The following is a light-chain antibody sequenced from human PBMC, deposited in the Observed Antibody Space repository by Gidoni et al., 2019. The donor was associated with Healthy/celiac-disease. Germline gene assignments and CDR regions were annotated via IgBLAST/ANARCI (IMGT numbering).Light chain of an antibody. CDR2: GAS. V-gene: IGKV3-20*01. Sequence: EIVLTQSPGTLSLSPGERATLSCRASQSVSSSYVAWYQQKPCQAPRLLIYGASSRATGIPDRFSGSGSGTDFTLTISRLEPEDFAVYYCQQYGSSPPWTFGQGTKVEIK. CDR3: QQYGSSPPWT. CDR1: QSVSSSY. J-gene: IGKJ1*01.